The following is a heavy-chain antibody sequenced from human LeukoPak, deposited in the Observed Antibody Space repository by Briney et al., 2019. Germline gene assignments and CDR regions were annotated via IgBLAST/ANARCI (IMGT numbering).Heavy chain of an antibody. D-gene: IGHD1-26*01. V-gene: IGHV4-39*01. CDR1: GGSISSGGYS. CDR2: IYLIGTN. J-gene: IGHJ4*02. CDR3: ARQVGATTLIDS. Sequence: SETLSLTCAVSGGSISSGGYSWGWIRQPPGKGLEWIGSIYLIGTNYSNPSLKSRVTISVDTSKNQLSLKLRSVTAADTALYYCARQVGATTLIDSWGQGTLVTVSS.